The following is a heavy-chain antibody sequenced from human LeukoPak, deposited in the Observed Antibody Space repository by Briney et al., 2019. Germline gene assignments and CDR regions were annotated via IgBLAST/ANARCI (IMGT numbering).Heavy chain of an antibody. CDR3: ARVRGDFWSGYYTGNVWFDP. CDR1: GYTFTSYA. D-gene: IGHD3-3*01. V-gene: IGHV7-4-1*02. CDR2: INTNTGNP. J-gene: IGHJ5*02. Sequence: GASVKVSCKASGYTFTSYAMNWVRQAPGQGLEWMGWINTNTGNPTYAQGFTGRFVFSLDTSVSTAYLRISSLKAEDTAVYYCARVRGDFWSGYYTGNVWFDPWGQGTLVTVSS.